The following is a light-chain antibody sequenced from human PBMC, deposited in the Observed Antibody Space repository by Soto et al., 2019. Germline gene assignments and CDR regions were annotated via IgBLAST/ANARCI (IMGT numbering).Light chain of an antibody. CDR3: QQRGDWPLIT. Sequence: EIVLTQSPATLSLSPGETATLSCRASQSISDYLAWYQQKPGQAPRLLIYDISNRATGIPARFSGSGSGTDFTLTISRLEPADFAVYYCQQRGDWPLITFGQGTRLEIK. J-gene: IGKJ5*01. CDR1: QSISDY. V-gene: IGKV3-11*01. CDR2: DIS.